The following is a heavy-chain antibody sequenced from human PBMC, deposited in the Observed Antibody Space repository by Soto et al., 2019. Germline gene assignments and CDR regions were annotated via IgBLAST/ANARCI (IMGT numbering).Heavy chain of an antibody. CDR3: ERDYYRFNSGYGFSMDV. CDR1: GFTFSSYA. Sequence: QVQLVESGGGVVQPGRSLRLSCAASGFTFSSYAMHWVRQAPGKGLEWVAVISYDGSNKYYADSVKGRFTISRDNSKNTLYRQMNSLRADDTAVYYCERDYYRFNSGYGFSMDVWGQGTTVTVSS. J-gene: IGHJ6*02. D-gene: IGHD5-12*01. V-gene: IGHV3-30-3*01. CDR2: ISYDGSNK.